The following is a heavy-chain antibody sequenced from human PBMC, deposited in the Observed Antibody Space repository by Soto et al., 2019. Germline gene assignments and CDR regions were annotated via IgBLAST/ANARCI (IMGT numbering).Heavy chain of an antibody. CDR1: GYTLTNFG. V-gene: IGHV1-18*01. J-gene: IGHJ4*02. CDR2: ISAYNGNT. D-gene: IGHD6-19*01. CDR3: AREVAVAAVFDY. Sequence: ASVKVSFKASGYTLTNFGICWVRQAPGQGLEWMGWISAYNGNTNYAQNFQGRVTMTTDTSTSTAYMELSSLTSDDTSVYYFAREVAVAAVFDYWSQGTLVTVSS.